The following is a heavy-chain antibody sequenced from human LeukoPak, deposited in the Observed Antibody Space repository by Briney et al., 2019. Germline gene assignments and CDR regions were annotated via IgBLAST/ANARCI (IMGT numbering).Heavy chain of an antibody. J-gene: IGHJ4*02. D-gene: IGHD3-10*01. V-gene: IGHV3-21*01. Sequence: GGSLRLSCAASGFTFSSYNMNWVRQAPGKGLEWVSSISSSSTYIYYADSVKGRFTISRDNAKNSLYLQMNSLRAEDTAVYYCARGKVLLWFGELFDYWGQGTLVTVSS. CDR3: ARGKVLLWFGELFDY. CDR2: ISSSSTYI. CDR1: GFTFSSYN.